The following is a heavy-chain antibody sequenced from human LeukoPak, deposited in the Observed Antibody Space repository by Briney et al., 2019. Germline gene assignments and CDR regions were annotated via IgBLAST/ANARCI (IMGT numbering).Heavy chain of an antibody. CDR3: ARVILSMGLDAFDI. CDR2: IYYSGST. J-gene: IGHJ3*02. Sequence: SETLSLTCTVSGGSIRSYYWSWIRQPPGKGLEWIGNIYYSGSTNYNPSLKSRVTISVDTSKNQFSLKLSSVTAVDTAVYYCARVILSMGLDAFDIWGQGTMVTVSS. V-gene: IGHV4-59*08. CDR1: GGSIRSYY. D-gene: IGHD3-16*02.